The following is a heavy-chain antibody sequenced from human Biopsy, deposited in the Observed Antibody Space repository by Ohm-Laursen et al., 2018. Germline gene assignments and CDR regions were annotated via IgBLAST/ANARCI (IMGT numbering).Heavy chain of an antibody. D-gene: IGHD6-19*01. CDR1: GFNSRVYP. CDR2: IGSIDDST. CDR3: ARSGWNFEFDS. J-gene: IGHJ4*02. Sequence: SLRLSCSASGFNSRVYPMTWVRQAPGKGLEWVSTIGSIDDSTYYADSVKGRFIISRDSAKNSLYLQMNSLRAEDTAIYYCARSGWNFEFDSWGKGTLVAVSS. V-gene: IGHV3-23*01.